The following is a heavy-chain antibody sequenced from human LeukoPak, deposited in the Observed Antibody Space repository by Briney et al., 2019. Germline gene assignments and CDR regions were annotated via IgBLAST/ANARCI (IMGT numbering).Heavy chain of an antibody. Sequence: SETLSLTCTVSGGSISSGRYYWGWIRQPPGKRLEWIGGIFYTGSAHYNPSLESRVIISIDTAKNQFSLKVRSVTAADTAVYFCARRGIAAAAHFGYWGQGSLVTVSS. J-gene: IGHJ4*02. D-gene: IGHD6-13*01. CDR1: GGSISSGRYY. V-gene: IGHV4-39*01. CDR2: IFYTGSA. CDR3: ARRGIAAAAHFGY.